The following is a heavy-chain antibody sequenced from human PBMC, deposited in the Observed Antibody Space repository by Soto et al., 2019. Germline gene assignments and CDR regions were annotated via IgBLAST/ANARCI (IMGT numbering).Heavy chain of an antibody. Sequence: SETLSLTCTVSGGSISSGGYYWSWIRQHPGKGLEWIGYIYYSGSTYYNPSLKSRVTISVDTSKNQFSLKLSSVTAADTAVYYCARGYSSSWTVGYYYGMDVWGHGTAVTVSS. V-gene: IGHV4-31*03. CDR2: IYYSGST. J-gene: IGHJ6*02. D-gene: IGHD6-13*01. CDR1: GGSISSGGYY. CDR3: ARGYSSSWTVGYYYGMDV.